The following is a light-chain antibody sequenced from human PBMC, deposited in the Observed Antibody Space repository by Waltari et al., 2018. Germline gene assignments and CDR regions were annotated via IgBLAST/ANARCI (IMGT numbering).Light chain of an antibody. CDR2: WAS. Sequence: DIVMTQSPDSLAVSLGERATINCKSSQSILFTSTNKSYLAWYQQKPGQSPKLFIYWASTRESGVPDRFSGSGSGTDFTLTISSLQAEDVAVYYCQQYYSNPRTFGQGTKVEIK. CDR3: QQYYSNPRT. J-gene: IGKJ1*01. CDR1: QSILFTSTNKSY. V-gene: IGKV4-1*01.